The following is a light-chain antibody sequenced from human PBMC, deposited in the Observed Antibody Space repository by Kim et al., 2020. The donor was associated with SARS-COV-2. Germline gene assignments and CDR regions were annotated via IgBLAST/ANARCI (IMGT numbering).Light chain of an antibody. CDR1: SLRSYY. V-gene: IGLV3-19*01. J-gene: IGLJ2*01. Sequence: VAMGQTVRITCKGDSLRSYYATWYQQKPGQAPILVIYGKNNRPSGIPDRFSGSSSGNTASLTITGTQAGDDADYYCNSRDSNDNVVFGGGTQLTVL. CDR2: GKN. CDR3: NSRDSNDNVV.